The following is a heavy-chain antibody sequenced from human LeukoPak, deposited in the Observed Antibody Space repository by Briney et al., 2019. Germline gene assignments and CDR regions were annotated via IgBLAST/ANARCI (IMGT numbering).Heavy chain of an antibody. D-gene: IGHD3-3*01. CDR3: AKDQSLYDFDWFDP. CDR2: ISGGGGST. Sequence: GGSLRLSCAASGFTFNNYAMDWVRQSPGKGLEWVSAISGGGGSTYYADSVRGRFTISRDNSKNTLYLQMNSLRDEDTAVYFCAKDQSLYDFDWFDPWGQGTLVTVSS. CDR1: GFTFNNYA. V-gene: IGHV3-23*01. J-gene: IGHJ5*02.